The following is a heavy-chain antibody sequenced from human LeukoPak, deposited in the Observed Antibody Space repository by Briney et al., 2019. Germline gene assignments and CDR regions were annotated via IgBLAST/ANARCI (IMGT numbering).Heavy chain of an antibody. CDR1: GGSISSYY. Sequence: KPSETLSLTCTVSGGSISSYYWSWIRQPPGKGLEWIGYIYYSGSTNYNPSLKSRVTISVDTSKNQFSLKLSSVTAADTAVYYCARAPLCSSTSCYTDAGYYYYMDVWGKGTTVTVSS. D-gene: IGHD2-2*02. CDR2: IYYSGST. J-gene: IGHJ6*03. V-gene: IGHV4-59*01. CDR3: ARAPLCSSTSCYTDAGYYYYMDV.